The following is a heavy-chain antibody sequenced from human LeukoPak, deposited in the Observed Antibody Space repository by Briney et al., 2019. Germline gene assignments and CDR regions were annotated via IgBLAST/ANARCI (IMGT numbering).Heavy chain of an antibody. CDR3: AKDSLAIRWGTHAFDI. CDR2: IRYDGSNK. J-gene: IGHJ3*02. CDR1: GFTFSSYG. Sequence: PGGSLRLSCAASGFTFSSYGMHWVRQAPGKGLEWVAFIRYDGSNKYYADSVKGRFTISRDNSKNTLYLQMNSLRAEDTAGYYCAKDSLAIRWGTHAFDIWGQGTMVTVSS. V-gene: IGHV3-30*02. D-gene: IGHD2-21*01.